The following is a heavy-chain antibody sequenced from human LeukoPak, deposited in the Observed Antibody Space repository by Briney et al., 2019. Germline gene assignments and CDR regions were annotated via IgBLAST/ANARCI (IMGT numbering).Heavy chain of an antibody. V-gene: IGHV3-48*03. D-gene: IGHD3-22*01. CDR3: ARDSYYYDSSGYYYALSLDY. Sequence: GGSLRLSCAASGFTFSSYEMNWVRQAPGKGLEWVSYISSSGSTIYYADSVKGRFTISRDNAKNSLYLQMNSLRAEDTAVYYCARDSYYYDSSGYYYALSLDYWGQGTLVTVSS. CDR1: GFTFSSYE. CDR2: ISSSGSTI. J-gene: IGHJ4*02.